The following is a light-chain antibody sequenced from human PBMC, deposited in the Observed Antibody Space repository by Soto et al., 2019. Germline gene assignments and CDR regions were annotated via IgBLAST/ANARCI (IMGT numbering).Light chain of an antibody. J-gene: IGLJ2*01. CDR2: EGS. V-gene: IGLV2-23*01. CDR1: SSDVGSYNL. Sequence: QSALTQPASVSGSPGQSITISCTGTSSDVGSYNLVSWYQQHPGKAPKLMIYEGSKRPSGVSNRFSGSKSGNTASLTISGLQAEDEADYYCCSYAGSSTVFGGGTKVT. CDR3: CSYAGSSTV.